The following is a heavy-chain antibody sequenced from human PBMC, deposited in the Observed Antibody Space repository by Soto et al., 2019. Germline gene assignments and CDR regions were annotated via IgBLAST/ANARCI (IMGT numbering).Heavy chain of an antibody. CDR1: GRTFNINADF. Sequence: SETLSLTCTVSGRTFNINADFWYLAWIRQPPGKGLEWIGSIDNGGNTHYNAPLKSRVIISADTSKNPFSLSLNSVTAADTAVYYCVKRSLLMAPTWGQGIQVTVSS. CDR3: VKRSLLMAPT. D-gene: IGHD1-26*01. V-gene: IGHV4-39*01. J-gene: IGHJ4*02. CDR2: IDNGGNT.